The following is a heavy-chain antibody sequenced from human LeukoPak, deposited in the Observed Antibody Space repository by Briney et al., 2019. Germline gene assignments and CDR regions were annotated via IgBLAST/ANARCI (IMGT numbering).Heavy chain of an antibody. CDR2: IYYSGST. D-gene: IGHD3-22*01. Sequence: SETLSLTCAVYGGSFSGYYWSWIRQPPGKGLEWIGYIYYSGSTNYNPSLKSRVTISVDTSKNQFSLKLSSVTAADTAVYYCAREGMEDYYDSSGYQRGRMDVWGQGTTVTVSS. J-gene: IGHJ6*02. CDR1: GGSFSGYY. CDR3: AREGMEDYYDSSGYQRGRMDV. V-gene: IGHV4-59*01.